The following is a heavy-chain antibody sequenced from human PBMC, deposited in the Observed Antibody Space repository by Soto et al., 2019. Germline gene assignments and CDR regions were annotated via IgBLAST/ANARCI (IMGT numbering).Heavy chain of an antibody. V-gene: IGHV4-30-4*01. CDR2: IYKSATT. CDR1: GDSISTVDYF. D-gene: IGHD2-15*01. CDR3: ARGRYCLTGRCFPNWFDS. Sequence: LSLPCSVSGDSISTVDYFWAWIRQPPGQALEYIGYIYKSATTYYNPSFESRVAISLDTSKRQFSLNVTSVTAADTAVYFCARGRYCLTGRCFPNWFDSWGQGTLVTVSS. J-gene: IGHJ5*01.